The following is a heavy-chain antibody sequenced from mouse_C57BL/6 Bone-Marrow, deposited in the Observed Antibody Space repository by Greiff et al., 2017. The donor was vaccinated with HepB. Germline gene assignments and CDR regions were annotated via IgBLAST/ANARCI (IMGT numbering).Heavy chain of an antibody. V-gene: IGHV2-6-1*01. J-gene: IGHJ4*01. CDR1: VFSFTSYG. CDR3: ARHEGLRRLYAMDY. CDR2: IWSDGSK. Sequence: QVQLQQSGPGLVAPSQSLSITCTVSVFSFTSYGVHWVRQPPGKGLEWMVVIWSDGSKTYNSALKSRMSIRNDNSKSHIVLIKNSLQTYDAAMYYCARHEGLRRLYAMDYWGQGTSVTVSS. D-gene: IGHD2-4*01.